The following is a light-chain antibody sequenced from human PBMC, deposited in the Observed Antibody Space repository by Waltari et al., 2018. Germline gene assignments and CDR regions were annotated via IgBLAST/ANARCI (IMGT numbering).Light chain of an antibody. CDR1: QTTNRW. V-gene: IGKV1-5*03. CDR2: RSS. CDR3: QQYISYSLT. J-gene: IGKJ1*01. Sequence: DIQITQSPSTASASVGDGVTITCRASQTTNRWLAWYQQKPGKAPKILIYRSSILESGVPSRFSGSGSGTEFTLTISSLQPDDFATYYCQQYISYSLTFGQGTKVEIK.